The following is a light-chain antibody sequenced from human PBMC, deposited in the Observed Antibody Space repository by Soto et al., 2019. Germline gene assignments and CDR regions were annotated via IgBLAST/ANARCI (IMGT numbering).Light chain of an antibody. CDR1: QSVSSSY. Sequence: EIVLTQSPGTLSLSPGERATLSCRASQSVSSSYLAWYQQKPGQAPRLLMSAASTRATGTPARFSGSGFGTEFTLSIASLQSEDFAVYYCQQYTYWPLTFGGGTKVEIK. CDR3: QQYTYWPLT. J-gene: IGKJ4*01. V-gene: IGKV3D-15*01. CDR2: AAS.